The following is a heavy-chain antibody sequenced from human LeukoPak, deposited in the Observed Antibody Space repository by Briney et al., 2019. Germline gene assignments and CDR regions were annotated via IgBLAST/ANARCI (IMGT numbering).Heavy chain of an antibody. CDR2: IYPGDSDT. D-gene: IGHD3-22*01. CDR3: ARQKGAYYYDSSGYGAFDI. Sequence: GESLKISCKGSGYSFTSYWIGWVRQMPGKGLEWMGNIYPGDSDTRYSPSFQGQVTISADKSISTAYLQWSSLKASDTAMYYCARQKGAYYYDSSGYGAFDIWGQGTMVTVSS. V-gene: IGHV5-51*01. J-gene: IGHJ3*02. CDR1: GYSFTSYW.